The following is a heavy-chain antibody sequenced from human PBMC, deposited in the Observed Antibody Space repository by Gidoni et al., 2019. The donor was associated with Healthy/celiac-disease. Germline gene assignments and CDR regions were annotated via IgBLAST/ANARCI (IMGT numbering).Heavy chain of an antibody. CDR2: ISYDGSNK. CDR3: AKKTTDY. J-gene: IGHJ4*02. D-gene: IGHD4-4*01. V-gene: IGHV3-30*18. CDR1: GFTFSSYG. Sequence: QVQLVESGGGVVQPGRSLRLSCSASGFTFSSYGMHWVRQAPGKGLEWVAVISYDGSNKYYADSVKGRFTISRDNSKNTLYLQMNSLRAEDTAVYYCAKKTTDYWGQGTLVTVSS.